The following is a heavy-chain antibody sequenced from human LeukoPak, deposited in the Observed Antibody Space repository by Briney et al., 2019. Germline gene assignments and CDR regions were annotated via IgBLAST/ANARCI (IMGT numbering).Heavy chain of an antibody. V-gene: IGHV3-9*01. CDR1: GFTFDDYA. Sequence: GRSLRLSCAASGFTFDDYAMHWVRQAPGKGREWVSGISWNSDDIGYADSVKGRFTISRDNAKTVLYLQMNCLRAEDTGLYYCAKRSVDYYDSSGYYFDYWGQGTLVTVSS. J-gene: IGHJ4*02. CDR2: ISWNSDDI. CDR3: AKRSVDYYDSSGYYFDY. D-gene: IGHD3-22*01.